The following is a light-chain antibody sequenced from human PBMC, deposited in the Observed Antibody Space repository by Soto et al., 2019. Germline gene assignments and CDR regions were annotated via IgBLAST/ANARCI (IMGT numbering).Light chain of an antibody. CDR1: QSISSW. V-gene: IGKV1-5*03. Sequence: DFQLIQSPSFLSASVGYNVTITCRASQSISSWLAWYQQKTGKAPKLLIYKASSLESGVPSRFSGSGSGTEFTLTISSLQPDELATDDGQQYNSYPITVGQGTRREIK. CDR2: KAS. J-gene: IGKJ5*01. CDR3: QQYNSYPIT.